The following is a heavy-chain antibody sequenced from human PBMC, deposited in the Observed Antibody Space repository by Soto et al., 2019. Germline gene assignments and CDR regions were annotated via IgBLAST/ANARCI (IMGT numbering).Heavy chain of an antibody. V-gene: IGHV4-59*01. CDR1: GGSFSVYD. D-gene: IGHD3-10*01. CDR2: IYNSGST. J-gene: IGHJ4*02. Sequence: PSETLSLTCAVYGGSFSVYDWTWIRQPPGKGLEWIGYIYNSGSTNYNPSLKSRVTISVDTSKNHFSLRMSSVTAADTAVYYCARESDSGSYYFDYWGRGTLVNVSS. CDR3: ARESDSGSYYFDY.